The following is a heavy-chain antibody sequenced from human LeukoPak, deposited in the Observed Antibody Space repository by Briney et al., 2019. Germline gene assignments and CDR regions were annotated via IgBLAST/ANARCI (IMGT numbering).Heavy chain of an antibody. CDR2: ISSRSSHT. Sequence: PGGSLRLSCAASGXTFRDYYVSWIRQAPGKGLEWVSYISSRSSHTNYADSVKGRFTISRDNAKNSLYLQMNSLRAQDTAVYYCARFSSGWYYFDYWGQGTLVTVSS. CDR3: ARFSSGWYYFDY. CDR1: GXTFRDYY. V-gene: IGHV3-11*03. D-gene: IGHD6-19*01. J-gene: IGHJ4*02.